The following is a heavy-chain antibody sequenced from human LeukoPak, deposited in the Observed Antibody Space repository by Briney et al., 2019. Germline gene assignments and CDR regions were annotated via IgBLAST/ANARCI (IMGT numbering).Heavy chain of an antibody. D-gene: IGHD2-2*01. Sequence: GGSLRLSCAASGFTFSSYSMNWVRQAPGMGLEWVSSISSSSSYIYYADSVKGRFTISRDNAKNSLYLQMNSLRAEDTAVYYCARVVGSTSPMDYWGQGTLVTVSS. J-gene: IGHJ4*02. CDR1: GFTFSSYS. CDR2: ISSSSSYI. V-gene: IGHV3-21*01. CDR3: ARVVGSTSPMDY.